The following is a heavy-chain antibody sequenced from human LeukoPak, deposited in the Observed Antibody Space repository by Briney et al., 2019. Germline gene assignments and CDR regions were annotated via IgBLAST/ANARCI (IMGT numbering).Heavy chain of an antibody. CDR1: GFTFSSYA. CDR3: AKDGNSPTYYDFS. Sequence: GGSLRLSCAASGFTFSSYAMHWVRQAPGKGLEWVAVISYDGSNKYYADSVKGRFTISRDNSKNTLYLQMNSLRAEDTAVYYCAKDGNSPTYYDFSRGQGTLVTVSS. D-gene: IGHD3-3*01. J-gene: IGHJ4*02. V-gene: IGHV3-30-3*01. CDR2: ISYDGSNK.